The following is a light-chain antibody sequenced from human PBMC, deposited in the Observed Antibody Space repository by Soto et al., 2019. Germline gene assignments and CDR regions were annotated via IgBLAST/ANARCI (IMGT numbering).Light chain of an antibody. J-gene: IGKJ1*01. V-gene: IGKV3-15*01. Sequence: ERMMTQSPDPLSVSPGERATLSCRASQSVSSNLAWYQQKPGQAPRLLIYGASTRATGIPARFSGSGSGTEFTLTISSLQSEDFAVYYCQQYNNWPGTFGQGTKVDIK. CDR2: GAS. CDR3: QQYNNWPGT. CDR1: QSVSSN.